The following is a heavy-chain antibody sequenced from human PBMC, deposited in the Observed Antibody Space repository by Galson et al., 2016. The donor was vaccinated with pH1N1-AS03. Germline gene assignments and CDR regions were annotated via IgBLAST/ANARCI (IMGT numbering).Heavy chain of an antibody. CDR1: GYTFTSYY. V-gene: IGHV1-2*04. Sequence: SVKVSCKASGYTFTSYYLHWVRQAPGQGLEWMGWINTDSGVTNYAQKFEAWVTMTRDTSVSTAYMELYGLKSDDTAVYYCARDPRGPCTSATCPTTYYFGMDVWGQGTTVIVSS. D-gene: IGHD2-2*01. CDR3: ARDPRGPCTSATCPTTYYFGMDV. CDR2: INTDSGVT. J-gene: IGHJ6*02.